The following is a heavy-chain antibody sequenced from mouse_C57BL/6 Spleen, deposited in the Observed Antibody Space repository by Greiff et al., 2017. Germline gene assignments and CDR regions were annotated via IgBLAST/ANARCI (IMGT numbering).Heavy chain of an antibody. CDR1: YTFTDYYM. Sequence: VQLKQSGPELVKPGASVKMSCKASGYTFTDYYMHWVKQKPGKGLEWIGEIYPGSGNTYYNEKFKGKATLTADTSSSTAYMQLSSLTSEDSADIYYYAMDYWGQGTSVTVSS. J-gene: IGHJ4*01. V-gene: IGHV1-83*01. CDR3: MDY. CDR2: YPGSGNTY.